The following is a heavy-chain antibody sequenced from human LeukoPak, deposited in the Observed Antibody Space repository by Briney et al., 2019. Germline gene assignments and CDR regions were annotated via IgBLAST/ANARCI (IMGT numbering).Heavy chain of an antibody. D-gene: IGHD3-22*01. CDR3: ATSLSGYWVNAFDI. Sequence: ASVKASCKASGYTFTSYYMHWVRQAPGQGLEWMGGFDPEDGETIYAQKFQGRVTMTEDTSTDTAYMELSSLRSEDTAVYYCATSLSGYWVNAFDIWGQGTMVTVSS. CDR2: FDPEDGET. V-gene: IGHV1-24*01. J-gene: IGHJ3*02. CDR1: GYTFTSYY.